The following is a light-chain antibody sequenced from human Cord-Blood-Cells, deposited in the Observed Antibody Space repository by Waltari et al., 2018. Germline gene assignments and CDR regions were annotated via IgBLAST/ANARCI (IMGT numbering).Light chain of an antibody. CDR2: EVN. CDR3: CSYAGSSTFYVV. Sequence: QSALTQPASVSGSPGQSITISCTGTSSDVGSYNLVSCYQQTPGKAPKLMIYEVNKRPSGFSNRFSGSKSGNTASLTISGLQAEDEADYYCCSYAGSSTFYVVFGGGTKLTVL. J-gene: IGLJ2*01. V-gene: IGLV2-23*02. CDR1: SSDVGSYNL.